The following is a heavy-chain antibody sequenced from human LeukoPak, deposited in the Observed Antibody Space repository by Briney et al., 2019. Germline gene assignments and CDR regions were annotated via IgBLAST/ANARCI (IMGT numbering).Heavy chain of an antibody. CDR2: IYYSGST. D-gene: IGHD1-26*01. J-gene: IGHJ4*02. CDR1: GGSISSYY. Sequence: SETLSLTCTVSGGSISSYYWSWLRQPPGKGLEWIGYIYYSGSTNYNPSLKSRVTISVDTSKNQFSLKLSSVTAADTAVYYCARSPTGGATKDYFDYWGQGTLVTVSS. V-gene: IGHV4-59*01. CDR3: ARSPTGGATKDYFDY.